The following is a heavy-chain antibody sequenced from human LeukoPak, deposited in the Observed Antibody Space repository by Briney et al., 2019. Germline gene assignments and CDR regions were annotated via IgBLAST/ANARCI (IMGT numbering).Heavy chain of an antibody. CDR3: ARGNRSPPNGYDFWSGYYPDHTYFDY. J-gene: IGHJ4*02. V-gene: IGHV3-74*01. D-gene: IGHD3-3*01. CDR1: GLTFSNYG. Sequence: PGGSLRLSCAASGLTFSNYGMIWVRQAPGKGPVWVSYINNDGNSATYADSVKGRFTVSRDNAKKTLYLQMNSLRAEDTAVYYCARGNRSPPNGYDFWSGYYPDHTYFDYWGQGTLVTVSS. CDR2: INNDGNSA.